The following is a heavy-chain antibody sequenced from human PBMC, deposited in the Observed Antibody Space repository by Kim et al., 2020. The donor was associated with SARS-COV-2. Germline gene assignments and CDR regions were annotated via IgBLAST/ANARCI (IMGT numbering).Heavy chain of an antibody. Sequence: GGSLRLSCAASGFTFSSYGMHWVRQAPGKGLEWVAVIWYDGSNKYYADSVKGRFTISRDNSKNTLYLQMNSLRAEDTAVYYCARDGGIQLWLRPGYYGMDVWGQGPTVTVSS. J-gene: IGHJ6*02. CDR1: GFTFSSYG. D-gene: IGHD5-18*01. V-gene: IGHV3-33*01. CDR3: ARDGGIQLWLRPGYYGMDV. CDR2: IWYDGSNK.